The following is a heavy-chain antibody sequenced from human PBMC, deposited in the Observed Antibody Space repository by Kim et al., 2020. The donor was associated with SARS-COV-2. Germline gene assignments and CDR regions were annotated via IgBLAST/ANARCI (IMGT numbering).Heavy chain of an antibody. Sequence: TNYAQKLQGRVTMTTDTSTSTAYMELRSLRSDDTAVYYCARDLGEQSFDYWGQGTLVTVSS. D-gene: IGHD6-13*01. J-gene: IGHJ4*02. V-gene: IGHV1-18*01. CDR2: T. CDR3: ARDLGEQSFDY.